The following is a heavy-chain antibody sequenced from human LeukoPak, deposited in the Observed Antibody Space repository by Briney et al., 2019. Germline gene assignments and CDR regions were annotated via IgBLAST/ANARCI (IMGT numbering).Heavy chain of an antibody. V-gene: IGHV3-23*01. J-gene: IGHJ3*02. CDR2: IGGSGGST. D-gene: IGHD3-10*01. CDR3: TGNGSGSYYGVGAFDI. CDR1: GFTFSSYA. Sequence: GGSLRLSCAASGFTFSSYAMSWVRQAPGKGLEWVSGIGGSGGSTYYADSVKGRFTISADNSRNTLYLQMDSLRAEDTAVYYCTGNGSGSYYGVGAFDIWGQGTMVTVSS.